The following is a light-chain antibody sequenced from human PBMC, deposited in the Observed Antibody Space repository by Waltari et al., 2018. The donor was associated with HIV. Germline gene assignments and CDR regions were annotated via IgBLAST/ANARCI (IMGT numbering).Light chain of an antibody. Sequence: AIQMTHSPPSLSASVGDRVTIPCRASQAIGNDLDWYQQKPGKAPKLLFYGASTLQSVVQSRFSGSGSGTDFTLTISRLQPEDVEPYFYIQDYNYPWTFGQGTQVEIK. J-gene: IGKJ1*01. CDR3: IQDYNYPWT. V-gene: IGKV1-6*01. CDR1: QAIGND. CDR2: GAS.